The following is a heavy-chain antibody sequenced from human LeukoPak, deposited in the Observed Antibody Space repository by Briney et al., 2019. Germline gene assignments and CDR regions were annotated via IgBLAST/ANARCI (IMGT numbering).Heavy chain of an antibody. CDR2: IYNRGGT. V-gene: IGHV4-61*02. CDR3: ARNAPEGLDY. Sequence: SETLSLTCTVSGVSITSGTNYWTWIRQPAGMGLEWIGRIYNRGGTDYNPSLNSRITISLDTSKNQFSLKLNSMTAADTAVYYCARNAPEGLDYWGQGTLVTVSS. J-gene: IGHJ4*02. CDR1: GVSITSGTNY. D-gene: IGHD2-2*01.